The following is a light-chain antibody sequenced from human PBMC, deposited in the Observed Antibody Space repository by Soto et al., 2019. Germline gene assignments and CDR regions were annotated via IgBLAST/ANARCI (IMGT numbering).Light chain of an antibody. CDR2: VAS. CDR1: ESVNNN. CDR3: QQYNKWPPTT. V-gene: IGKV3-15*01. Sequence: EIVMTQSPATLSMSPGERATLSCRASESVNNNLAWYQQRPGQAPRLLIYVASTRAPGISTRFSGSGSGTEFTLTISSLQSEDFAVYYCQQYNKWPPTTFGQGTRLEIK. J-gene: IGKJ5*01.